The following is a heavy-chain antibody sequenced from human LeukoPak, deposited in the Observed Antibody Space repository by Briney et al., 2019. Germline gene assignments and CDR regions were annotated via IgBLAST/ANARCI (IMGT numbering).Heavy chain of an antibody. CDR3: AREVDTAMVSGGYFDY. V-gene: IGHV3-23*01. CDR2: ISGSGGSR. D-gene: IGHD5-18*01. Sequence: GGSLRLSCAASGFTVSSNYMSWVRQAPGKGLEWVSTISGSGGSRYYADSVKGRFTLSRDNSKNTLYLQMNSLRAEDTAVYYCAREVDTAMVSGGYFDYWGQGTLVTVSS. J-gene: IGHJ4*02. CDR1: GFTVSSNY.